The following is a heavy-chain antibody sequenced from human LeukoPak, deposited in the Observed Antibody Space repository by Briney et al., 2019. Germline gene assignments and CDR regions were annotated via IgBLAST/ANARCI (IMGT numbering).Heavy chain of an antibody. J-gene: IGHJ6*03. CDR1: GFTFSSYG. CDR3: AKNYYYYYYMDV. CDR2: ISGSGGST. Sequence: GGSLRLSCAASGFTFSSYGMSWVRQAPGKGLEWVSAISGSGGSTYYADSVKGRFTISRDNSKDTLYLQMNSLRAEDTAVYYCAKNYYYYYYMDVWGKGTTVTISS. V-gene: IGHV3-23*01.